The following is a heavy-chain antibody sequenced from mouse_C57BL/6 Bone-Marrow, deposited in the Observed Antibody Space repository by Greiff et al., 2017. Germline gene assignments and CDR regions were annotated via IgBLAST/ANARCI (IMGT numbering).Heavy chain of an antibody. D-gene: IGHD2-1*01. CDR1: GYTFTSYW. Sequence: QVQLQQPGAELVRPGTSVKLSCKASGYTFTSYWMHWVKQRPGQGLEWIGVIDPSDSHTNYNQKFKGKATLTVDTSSSTAYMQLSSLTSEDSAVYYCARYGNYWYFDVWGTGTTVTVSS. J-gene: IGHJ1*03. V-gene: IGHV1-59*01. CDR2: IDPSDSHT. CDR3: ARYGNYWYFDV.